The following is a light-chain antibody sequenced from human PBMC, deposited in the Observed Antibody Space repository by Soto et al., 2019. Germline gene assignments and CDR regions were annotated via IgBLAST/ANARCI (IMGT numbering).Light chain of an antibody. J-gene: IGKJ5*01. CDR1: QTIDKF. V-gene: IGKV3-11*01. CDR2: DSS. Sequence: EIMLTQSPATLSLSPGETATLSCRASQTIDKFLAWYQQRPGQPPRLLIFDSSNRATGVPVRFSGSGSGTVFTLTIGSLEPEDSAVYYCQQRKHWPPITFGQGTRLEIK. CDR3: QQRKHWPPIT.